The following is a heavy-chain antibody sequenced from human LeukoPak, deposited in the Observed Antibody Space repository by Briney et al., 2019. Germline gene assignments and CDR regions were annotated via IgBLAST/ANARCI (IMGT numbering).Heavy chain of an antibody. Sequence: GGSLRLSCTASGFTFSSYSMNWVRQAPGKGLEWVSSITGISTYMYYTDSVEGRFTISRDNAKNSLYLQMNSLRAEDTAIYYCTRDYRGTFDYWGQGTLVTVSS. CDR3: TRDYRGTFDY. D-gene: IGHD1-26*01. CDR1: GFTFSSYS. J-gene: IGHJ4*02. V-gene: IGHV3-21*04. CDR2: ITGISTYM.